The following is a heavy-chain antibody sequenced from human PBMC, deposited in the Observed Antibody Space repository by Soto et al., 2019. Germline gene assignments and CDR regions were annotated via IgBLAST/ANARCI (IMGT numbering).Heavy chain of an antibody. D-gene: IGHD6-13*01. V-gene: IGHV4-30-4*01. CDR3: ARRIASAPAGWFDP. J-gene: IGHJ5*02. CDR2: MYYSGST. CDR1: GGSISSDDYY. Sequence: QVQLQESGTGLVKPSQTLSLTCTVSGGSISSDDYYWSWIRQPPGKGLEWIGYMYYSGSTNYNPSLKSRITISVDMSMNQFSLKLSSVTAADSAVYYCARRIASAPAGWFDPWGQGPLVTVSS.